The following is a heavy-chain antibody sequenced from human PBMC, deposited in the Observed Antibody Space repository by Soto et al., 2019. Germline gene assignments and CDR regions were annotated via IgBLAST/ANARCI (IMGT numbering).Heavy chain of an antibody. CDR3: ARDHSGSYYFDY. D-gene: IGHD1-26*01. J-gene: IGHJ4*02. Sequence: SXTLSLTFSVSDGSISSYYWSWIRQPPVKGLEWIGYIYYSGSTNYNPSLKSRVTISVDTSKNQFSLKLSSVTAADTAVYYCARDHSGSYYFDYWGQGTLVTVSS. CDR1: DGSISSYY. V-gene: IGHV4-59*01. CDR2: IYYSGST.